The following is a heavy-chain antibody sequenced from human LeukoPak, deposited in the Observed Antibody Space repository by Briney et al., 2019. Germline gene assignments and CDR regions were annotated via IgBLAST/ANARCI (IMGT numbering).Heavy chain of an antibody. D-gene: IGHD1-26*01. V-gene: IGHV3-30-3*01. CDR2: ISYDGSNK. J-gene: IGHJ4*02. Sequence: PGGSLRLSCAASGFTFSSYAMHWVRQAPGKGLEWVAVISYDGSNKYYADSVKGRFTISRDNSKNTLYLQMNSLRAEDTAVYYCARESVGATEWYFDYWGQGTLVTVS. CDR1: GFTFSSYA. CDR3: ARESVGATEWYFDY.